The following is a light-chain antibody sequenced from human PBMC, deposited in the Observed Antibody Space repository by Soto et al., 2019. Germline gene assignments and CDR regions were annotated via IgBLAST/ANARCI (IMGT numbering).Light chain of an antibody. J-gene: IGKJ1*01. CDR1: QTISSW. V-gene: IGKV1-5*03. CDR2: KAS. Sequence: DIQMTQSPSTLSGSVGDRATITCRASQTISSWLAWYQQKPGKAPKILIYKASTLKSGVPSRFSGSGSGTEFTLTIRSMQPDDFATYYCQHYNSYSEAFGQGTKLDIK. CDR3: QHYNSYSEA.